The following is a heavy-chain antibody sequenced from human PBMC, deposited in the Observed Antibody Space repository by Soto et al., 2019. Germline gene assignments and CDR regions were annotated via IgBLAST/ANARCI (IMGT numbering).Heavy chain of an antibody. CDR1: XXSIRXXGYY. CDR2: IYYSGNT. D-gene: IGHD5-18*01. CDR3: ARDRLMATAGTARHYFGLDV. J-gene: IGHJ6*02. Sequence: TLSLTCTVXXXSIRXXGYYWSWVRQNPRRGLEWIGNIYYSGNTYYNPSLKSRLTISVDTSKNQFSLNLSSVTAADTAVYYCARDRLMATAGTARHYFGLDVWGQGTTVTVSS. V-gene: IGHV4-31*03.